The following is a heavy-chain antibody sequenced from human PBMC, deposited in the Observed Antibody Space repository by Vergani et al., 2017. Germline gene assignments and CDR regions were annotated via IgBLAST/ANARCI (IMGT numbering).Heavy chain of an antibody. Sequence: QLQLQESGSGLVKPSQTLSLTCAVSGGSISSGGYSWSWIRQPPGKGLEWIGYIYYSGSTNYNPSLKSRVTISVDTSKNQFSLKLSSVTAADTAVYYCARDRHAGYDYIWGSYRGEGIDYYYYYMDVWGKGTTVTVSS. CDR2: IYYSGST. V-gene: IGHV4-30-2*01. J-gene: IGHJ6*03. CDR3: ARDRHAGYDYIWGSYRGEGIDYYYYYMDV. CDR1: GGSISSGGYS. D-gene: IGHD3-16*02.